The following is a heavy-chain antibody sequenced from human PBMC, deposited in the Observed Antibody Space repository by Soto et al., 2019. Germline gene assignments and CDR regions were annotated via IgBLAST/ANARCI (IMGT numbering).Heavy chain of an antibody. CDR2: ISGSGGST. Sequence: GGSLRLSCAASGFTFSSFAMSWVRQAPGKGLEWVSTISGSGGSTYYADSVKGRFTISRDNSKNTLYLQMNSLRAEDPGVYYCAEENSSNSDFWSGSNTPGAFDIWGQGTMVTVSS. V-gene: IGHV3-23*01. J-gene: IGHJ3*02. CDR1: GFTFSSFA. CDR3: AEENSSNSDFWSGSNTPGAFDI. D-gene: IGHD3-3*01.